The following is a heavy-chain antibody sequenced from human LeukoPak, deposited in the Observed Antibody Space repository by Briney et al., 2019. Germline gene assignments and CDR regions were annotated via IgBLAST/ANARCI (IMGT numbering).Heavy chain of an antibody. CDR1: GGTFSSYA. Sequence: SVKVSCKASGGTFSSYAISWVRQAPGQGLEWMGGIIPIFGTANYAQKFQGRVTITADESTSTACMELSSLRSEDTAVYYCARSCYDFWSGYYTYWGQGTLVTASS. CDR3: ARSCYDFWSGYYTY. D-gene: IGHD3-3*01. CDR2: IIPIFGTA. J-gene: IGHJ4*02. V-gene: IGHV1-69*13.